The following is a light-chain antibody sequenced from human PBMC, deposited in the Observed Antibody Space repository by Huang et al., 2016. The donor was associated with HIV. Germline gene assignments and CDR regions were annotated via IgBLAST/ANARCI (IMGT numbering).Light chain of an antibody. CDR3: QQRFSTTIT. J-gene: IGKJ5*01. Sequence: DIQMTQSPPSLFASVGDSVTIACRASQNVNTYLNWYQQKPGQAPRLLIFAASRLRSGVPSRFSGSGSGTEFTLTISSLQLEDFATYYCQQRFSTTITFGQGTRLDIK. CDR2: AAS. CDR1: QNVNTY. V-gene: IGKV1-39*01.